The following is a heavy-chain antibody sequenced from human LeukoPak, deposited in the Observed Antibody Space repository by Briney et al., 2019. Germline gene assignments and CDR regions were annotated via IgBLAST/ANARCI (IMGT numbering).Heavy chain of an antibody. D-gene: IGHD3-10*01. J-gene: IGHJ4*02. CDR1: GFTFSSYA. V-gene: IGHV3-30-3*01. Sequence: GGSLRLSCAASGFTFSSYAMHWVRQAPGKGLEWVAVISYDGSNKYYADSVKGRFTISRDNSENTLYLQMNSLRAEDTAVYYCARDGSRYYGSGSYRLSDYWGQGTLVTVSS. CDR2: ISYDGSNK. CDR3: ARDGSRYYGSGSYRLSDY.